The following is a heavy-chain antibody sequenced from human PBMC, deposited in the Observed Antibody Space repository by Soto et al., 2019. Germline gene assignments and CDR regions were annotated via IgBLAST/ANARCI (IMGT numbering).Heavy chain of an antibody. J-gene: IGHJ4*02. CDR3: ARDRGAMAGD. D-gene: IGHD2-8*01. CDR1: GFTVRNDY. Sequence: EVQLVESGGGLVQPGGSLKLSVAASGFTVRNDYMSWVRQAPGKGLEWVSVIYSGGSTYYADSVKGRFTISRDSSKNTLYLQMNSLRAEDTAVYYCARDRGAMAGDWGQGTLVIVSS. V-gene: IGHV3-66*01. CDR2: IYSGGST.